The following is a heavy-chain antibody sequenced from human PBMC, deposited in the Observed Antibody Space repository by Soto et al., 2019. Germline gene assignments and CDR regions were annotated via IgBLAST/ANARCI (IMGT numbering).Heavy chain of an antibody. J-gene: IGHJ4*02. Sequence: EVQLVESGGGLVQPGGSLRLSCAASGFTVSTKYMSWVRQAPGKGLEWVSVIYSGGSTFYADSVRSRFTISSDNSTNTVNLQMNSLRAEDTAVYFCARDPWAADYWGQGTLVTVSS. CDR3: ARDPWAADY. CDR2: IYSGGST. CDR1: GFTVSTKY. D-gene: IGHD3-16*01. V-gene: IGHV3-66*01.